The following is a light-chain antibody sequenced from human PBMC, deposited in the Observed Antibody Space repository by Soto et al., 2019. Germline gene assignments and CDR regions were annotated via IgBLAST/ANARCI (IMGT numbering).Light chain of an antibody. CDR1: QSVSSSY. CDR3: QQFGSSSWT. J-gene: IGKJ1*01. CDR2: GAS. Sequence: ESVLTQSPGTLSLSPGEKATLSCRASQSVSSSYLAWYQQKPGQAPRLLIYGASSRATGIPDRFSGSGSGTDVTLTVSRLEPEDFAGYYCQQFGSSSWTFGQGTKVEIK. V-gene: IGKV3-20*01.